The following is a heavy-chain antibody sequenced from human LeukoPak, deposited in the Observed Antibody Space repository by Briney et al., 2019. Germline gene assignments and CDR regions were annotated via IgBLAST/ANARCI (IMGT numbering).Heavy chain of an antibody. CDR2: IYYSGST. CDR3: ARVSNWFDP. CDR1: GGSISSYY. Sequence: NSSETLSLTCTVSGGSISSYYWSWIRQPPGKGLEWIGYIYYSGSTNYNPSLKSRVTISVDTSKNEFSLKLSSVTAADTAVYYCARVSNWFDPWGQGTLVTVSS. J-gene: IGHJ5*02. V-gene: IGHV4-59*12.